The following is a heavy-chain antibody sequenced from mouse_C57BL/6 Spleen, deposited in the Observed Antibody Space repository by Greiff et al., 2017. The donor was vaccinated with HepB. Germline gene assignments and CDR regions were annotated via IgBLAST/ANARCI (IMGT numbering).Heavy chain of an antibody. Sequence: DVKLVESEGGLVQPGSSMKLSCTASGFTFSDYYMAWVRQVPEKGLEWVANINYDGSSTYYLDYLKSRFIISRVNAKNILYLQMSSLKSEDTATYYCARDRGYYGSSYDAMDYWGQGSSVTVSS. CDR3: ARDRGYYGSSYDAMDY. CDR1: GFTFSDYY. J-gene: IGHJ4*01. D-gene: IGHD1-1*01. V-gene: IGHV5-16*01. CDR2: INYDGSST.